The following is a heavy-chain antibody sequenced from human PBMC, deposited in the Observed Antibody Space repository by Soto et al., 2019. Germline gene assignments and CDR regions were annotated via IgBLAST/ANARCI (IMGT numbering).Heavy chain of an antibody. CDR2: ISSTTNYI. V-gene: IGHV3-21*06. CDR3: ARESEDLTSNFDY. J-gene: IGHJ4*02. Sequence: GSLRLSCAASGFSLTRYSMTWVRQAPGKGLEWVSSISSTTNYIYYGDSMKGRFTISRDNAKNSLYLEMNSLRAEDTAVYYWARESEDLTSNFDYWGQGTLVTVSS. CDR1: GFSLTRYS.